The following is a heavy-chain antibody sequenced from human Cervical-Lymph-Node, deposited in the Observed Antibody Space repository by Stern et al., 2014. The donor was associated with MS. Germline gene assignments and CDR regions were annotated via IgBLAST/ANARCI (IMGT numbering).Heavy chain of an antibody. Sequence: VQLVQSGADVKKPGASVTVSCQASGYTFSSGSYEINWVRQATGQGLEWMGWMSPNTGKTAYAQKVQGRVIMTRNTSISTAYMELSSLGFEDTAVYYCTRERVAAPAFDIWGQGTMVTVSS. CDR2: MSPNTGKT. V-gene: IGHV1-8*01. J-gene: IGHJ3*02. CDR1: GYTFSSGSYE. CDR3: TRERVAAPAFDI. D-gene: IGHD3-3*01.